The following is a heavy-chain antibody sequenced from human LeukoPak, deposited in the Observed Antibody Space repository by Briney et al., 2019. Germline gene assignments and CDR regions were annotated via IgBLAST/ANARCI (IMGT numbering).Heavy chain of an antibody. CDR2: IYPGDSNT. D-gene: IGHD1-14*01. J-gene: IGHJ5*02. Sequence: GESLKISCKGSGYTFTSYWIGWVRHMPGKGLEWMGIIYPGDSNTRYSPSFQGQVTISVDKSISTAYLQWSSLKASDTAMYYCARHVTYITTSWFDPWGQGTLVTVSS. V-gene: IGHV5-51*01. CDR1: GYTFTSYW. CDR3: ARHVTYITTSWFDP.